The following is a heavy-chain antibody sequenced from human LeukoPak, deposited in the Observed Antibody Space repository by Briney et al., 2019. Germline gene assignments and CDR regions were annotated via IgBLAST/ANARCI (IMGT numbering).Heavy chain of an antibody. CDR1: GFTFSSYA. CDR3: ARDRTGTTSSHLYYYYYYGMDV. D-gene: IGHD1-1*01. V-gene: IGHV3-30-3*01. Sequence: GGSLRLSCAASGFTFSSYAMHWVRQAPGKGLEWVAVISYDGSNKYYADSVKGRFTISRDNSKNTLYLQMNSLRAEDTAVYYCARDRTGTTSSHLYYYYYYGMDVWGQGTTVTVSS. CDR2: ISYDGSNK. J-gene: IGHJ6*02.